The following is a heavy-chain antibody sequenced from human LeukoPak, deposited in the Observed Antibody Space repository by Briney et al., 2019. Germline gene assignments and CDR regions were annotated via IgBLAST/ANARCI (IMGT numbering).Heavy chain of an antibody. J-gene: IGHJ5*02. V-gene: IGHV4-30-2*01. Sequence: SETLSLTCAVSGGSISSGGYSWSWIRQPPGKGLEWIGYIYHSGSTYYNPSLKSRVTISVDRSKNQFSLKLSSVTAADTAVYYCARAGAYSSSSVRLDPWGQGTLVTVSS. CDR1: GGSISSGGYS. CDR3: ARAGAYSSSSVRLDP. CDR2: IYHSGST. D-gene: IGHD6-6*01.